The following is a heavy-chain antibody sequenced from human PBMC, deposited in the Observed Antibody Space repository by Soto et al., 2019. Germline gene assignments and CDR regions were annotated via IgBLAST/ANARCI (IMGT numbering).Heavy chain of an antibody. V-gene: IGHV1-18*01. CDR3: AMVDVYVTPSPQDV. D-gene: IGHD3-16*01. CDR1: GYTFTRYG. CDR2: INTYNGNT. Sequence: QVQLVQSGAEVKNPGASVKVSCKASGYTFTRYGIGWARQAPGQGLEWMGWINTYNGNTNYAQNVQGIVSMTTDTSTSTAYMELRGLRSNDTAIYDCAMVDVYVTPSPQDVWGQGTTVIVSS. J-gene: IGHJ6*02.